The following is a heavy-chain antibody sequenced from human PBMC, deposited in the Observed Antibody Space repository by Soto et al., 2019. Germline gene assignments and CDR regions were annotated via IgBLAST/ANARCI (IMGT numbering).Heavy chain of an antibody. CDR1: GYTFTSYA. J-gene: IGHJ6*02. D-gene: IGHD3-10*01. CDR3: ARDYPTYASGFYYYGMDV. Sequence: GASVKVSCKASGYTFTSYAMHWVRQAPGQRLEWMGWINAGNGNTKYSQKFQGRVTITRDTSASTAYMELSSLRSEDTAVYYCARDYPTYASGFYYYGMDVWGQGTTVTVSS. CDR2: INAGNGNT. V-gene: IGHV1-3*01.